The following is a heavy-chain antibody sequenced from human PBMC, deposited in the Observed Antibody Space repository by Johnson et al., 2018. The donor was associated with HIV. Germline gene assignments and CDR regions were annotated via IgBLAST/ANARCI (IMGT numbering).Heavy chain of an antibody. J-gene: IGHJ3*02. Sequence: HVQLVESGGGVVRPGGSLRLSCAASGFTFDDYGMSWVRQAPGKGLEWVAVISYDGSNKYYADSVKGRFTISRDNFKNTLYLQMNSLRAEDTAVYYCARGGRYYDPGAFDTWGQGAMVTVSS. V-gene: IGHV3-30*03. D-gene: IGHD3-22*01. CDR2: ISYDGSNK. CDR3: ARGGRYYDPGAFDT. CDR1: GFTFDDYG.